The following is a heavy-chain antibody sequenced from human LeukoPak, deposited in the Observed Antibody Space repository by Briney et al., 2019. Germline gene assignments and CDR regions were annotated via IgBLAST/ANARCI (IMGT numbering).Heavy chain of an antibody. CDR1: GGTFNNYA. CDR3: ATDPPGIAVASY. J-gene: IGHJ4*02. Sequence: SVKVSCKASGGTFNNYAVSWVRQAPGQGLEWMGGFIPLFNTANYAQRFHGRLMTADESTSTVYMELSSLRSEDTAVYYCATDPPGIAVASYWGQGTLVTVSS. CDR2: FIPLFNTA. V-gene: IGHV1-69*01. D-gene: IGHD6-19*01.